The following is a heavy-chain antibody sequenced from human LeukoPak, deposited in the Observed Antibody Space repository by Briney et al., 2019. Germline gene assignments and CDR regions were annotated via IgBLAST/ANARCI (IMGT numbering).Heavy chain of an antibody. D-gene: IGHD2-15*01. Sequence: ASVKVSCKSSGYTFSIYGFTWVRHAPGQGLEWMGWISAYNGKTLYAEKFQGRVTMTTDTATSTVYMELRSLRSDDTAVYYCARDGNIVVVEKMRAGYYYYMDVWGKGTTVTISS. V-gene: IGHV1-18*01. CDR3: ARDGNIVVVEKMRAGYYYYMDV. CDR2: ISAYNGKT. CDR1: GYTFSIYG. J-gene: IGHJ6*03.